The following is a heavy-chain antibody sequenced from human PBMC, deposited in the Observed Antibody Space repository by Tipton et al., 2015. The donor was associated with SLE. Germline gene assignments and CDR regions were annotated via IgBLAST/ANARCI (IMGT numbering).Heavy chain of an antibody. CDR1: GGSIRSSSYY. V-gene: IGHV4-39*01. D-gene: IGHD3-3*01. Sequence: TLSLTCTVSGGSIRSSSYYWGWIRQPPGKGLEWIGSIYYSGSTYYNPSLKSRVTISVDTSKNQFSLKLSSVTAADTAVYYCARHGATIFGRYFFDYWGQGTLVTVSS. CDR2: IYYSGST. CDR3: ARHGATIFGRYFFDY. J-gene: IGHJ4*02.